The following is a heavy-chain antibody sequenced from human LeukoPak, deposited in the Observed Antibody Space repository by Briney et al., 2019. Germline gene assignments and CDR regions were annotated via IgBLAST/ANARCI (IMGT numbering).Heavy chain of an antibody. CDR1: GFKFRDYA. D-gene: IGHD5-18*01. V-gene: IGHV3-23*01. CDR2: VEKTGGRA. J-gene: IGHJ4*02. CDR3: AKQQGALIQQLYFDY. Sequence: GGSLRLSCAASGFKFRDYAMSWVRQAPGKGLEWVSTVEKTGGRAYYADSVKGRFTVSRDNSKNTLYLQINSLRAEDTALYYCAKQQGALIQQLYFDYWGQGTLVTVSS.